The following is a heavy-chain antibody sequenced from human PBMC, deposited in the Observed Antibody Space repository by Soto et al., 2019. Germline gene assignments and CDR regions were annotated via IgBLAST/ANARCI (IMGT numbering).Heavy chain of an antibody. CDR3: ARDIPNNWFDS. V-gene: IGHV3-74*01. CDR1: GSTFSNYW. CDR2: VDNGGSFT. Sequence: PGGSLRLSCVASGSTFSNYWMHWVRQAPGKGLVWVSRVDNGGSFTVYADSVKGRFTISRDNAKNTVYLQMNSLRAEDTAVYYCARDIPNNWFDSWRQGTLVTVSS. J-gene: IGHJ5*01. D-gene: IGHD2-21*01.